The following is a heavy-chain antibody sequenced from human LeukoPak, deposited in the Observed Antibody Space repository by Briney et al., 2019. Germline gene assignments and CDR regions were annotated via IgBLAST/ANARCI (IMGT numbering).Heavy chain of an antibody. CDR1: GGSISSYY. D-gene: IGHD3-16*01. Sequence: SETLSLTCTVSGGSISSYYWSWIRQPPGKGLGWIGYIYYSGSTNYNPSLKSRVTISVDTSKNQFSLKLSSVTAADTAVYYCARLGGFDAFDIWGQGTMVTVSS. J-gene: IGHJ3*02. CDR3: ARLGGFDAFDI. V-gene: IGHV4-59*01. CDR2: IYYSGST.